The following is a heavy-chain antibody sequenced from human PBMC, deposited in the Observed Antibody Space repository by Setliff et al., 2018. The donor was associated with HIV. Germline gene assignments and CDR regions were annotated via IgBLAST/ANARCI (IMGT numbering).Heavy chain of an antibody. CDR2: IYYSGST. J-gene: IGHJ6*03. V-gene: IGHV4-39*01. Sequence: PSETLSLTCTVSGGSISSSSYYWGWIRQPPGKGLEWIGSIYYSGSTYYNPSLKSRVTISVDTSKNQFSLKLSSVTAADTAVYYCARGPRPVNVDYYYMDVWGKGTTVTVSS. CDR1: GGSISSSSYY. CDR3: ARGPRPVNVDYYYMDV.